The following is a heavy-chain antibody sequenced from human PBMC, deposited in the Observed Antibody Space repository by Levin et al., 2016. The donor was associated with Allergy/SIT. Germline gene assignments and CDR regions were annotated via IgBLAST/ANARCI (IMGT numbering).Heavy chain of an antibody. J-gene: IGHJ6*02. CDR2: IIPIFGTA. CDR3: AREVEEGDYYYYGMDV. Sequence: WVRQAPGQGLEWMGGIIPIFGTANYAQKFQGRVTITADKSTSTAYMELSSLRSEDTAVYYCAREVEEGDYYYYGMDVWGQGTTVTVSS. V-gene: IGHV1-69*06. D-gene: IGHD2-21*01.